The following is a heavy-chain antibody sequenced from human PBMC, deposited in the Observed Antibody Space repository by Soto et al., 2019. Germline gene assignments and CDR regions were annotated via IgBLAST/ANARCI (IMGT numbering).Heavy chain of an antibody. CDR2: IYYSGST. D-gene: IGHD3-3*01. CDR1: GGSISSYY. J-gene: IGHJ6*03. Sequence: SETLSLTCTVSGGSISSYYWSWIRQPPGKGLEWIGYIYYSGSTNYNPSLKSRVTISVDTSKNQFSLNLSSVTAADTAVYYCGGPVEFGSGYLHHKYDMDDWGQGTTVTVSS. CDR3: GGPVEFGSGYLHHKYDMDD. V-gene: IGHV4-59*08.